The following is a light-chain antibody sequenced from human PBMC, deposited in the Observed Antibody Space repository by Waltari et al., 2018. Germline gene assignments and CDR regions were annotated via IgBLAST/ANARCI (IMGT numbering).Light chain of an antibody. J-gene: IGLJ3*02. CDR3: QTGGHGTWV. CDR2: VTSDGSH. Sequence: QLVLTQSPSASASLGASVKLTCTLDSGHSSNIIAWLQQQPEKGPRYLMRVTSDGSHSKGDEIPDRFSGSSSGAERYLTISSLQSEDEADYYCQTGGHGTWVFGGGTKLTVL. V-gene: IGLV4-69*01. CDR1: SGHSSNI.